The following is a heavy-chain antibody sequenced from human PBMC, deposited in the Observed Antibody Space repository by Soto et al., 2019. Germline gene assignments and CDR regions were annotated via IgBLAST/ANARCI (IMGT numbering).Heavy chain of an antibody. CDR2: ISSSSDYT. Sequence: QVQVVESGGGLVKPGVSLRLSCAASGFTFSDYYMNWIRQAPGKGLEWVSYISSSSDYTKYADSVKGRFTISRDNAKSSLYLQMNSLRAEDTAVYYCARGGVRGTTSRGQVYNWGQGTLVNVSS. CDR1: GFTFSDYY. D-gene: IGHD1-7*01. V-gene: IGHV3-11*06. J-gene: IGHJ4*02. CDR3: ARGGVRGTTSRGQVYN.